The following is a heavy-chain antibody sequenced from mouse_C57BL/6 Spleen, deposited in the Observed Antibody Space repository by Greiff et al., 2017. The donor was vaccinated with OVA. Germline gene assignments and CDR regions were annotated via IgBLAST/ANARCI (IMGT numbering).Heavy chain of an antibody. CDR3: ARDYYDLYYAMDY. D-gene: IGHD2-4*01. Sequence: VQLQQSGPELVKPGASVKIPCKASGYTFTDYNMDWVKQSHGKSLEWIGDINPNNGGTIYNQKFKGKATLTVDKSSSTAYMELRSLTSEDTAVYYCARDYYDLYYAMDYWGQGTSVTVSS. V-gene: IGHV1-18*01. CDR1: GYTFTDYN. CDR2: INPNNGGT. J-gene: IGHJ4*01.